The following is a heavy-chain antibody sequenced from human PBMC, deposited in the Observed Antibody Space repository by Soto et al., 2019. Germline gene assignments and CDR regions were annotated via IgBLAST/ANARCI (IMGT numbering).Heavy chain of an antibody. CDR2: ISYDGSNK. CDR3: AKDQGMAKIFGIFDY. D-gene: IGHD3-9*01. J-gene: IGHJ4*02. V-gene: IGHV3-30*18. CDR1: GFTFSSYG. Sequence: GGSLRLSCAASGFTFSSYGMHWVRQAPGKGLEWVAVISYDGSNKYYADSVKGRFTISRDNSKNTLYLQMNSLRAEDTVLYYCAKDQGMAKIFGIFDYWGQGTLVTVSS.